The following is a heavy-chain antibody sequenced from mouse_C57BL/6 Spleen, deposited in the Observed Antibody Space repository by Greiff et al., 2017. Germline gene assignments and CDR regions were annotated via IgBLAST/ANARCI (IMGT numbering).Heavy chain of an antibody. Sequence: QVQLKESGAELVRPGASVTLSCKASGYTFTDYEMHWVKQTPVHGLEWIGAIDPGTGGTAYNQKFKGKAILTADKSSSTAYMELRSLTSEDAAVYYCTRDYYGSPLAYWGQGTLVTVSA. D-gene: IGHD1-1*01. CDR2: IDPGTGGT. CDR1: GYTFTDYE. CDR3: TRDYYGSPLAY. V-gene: IGHV1-15*01. J-gene: IGHJ3*01.